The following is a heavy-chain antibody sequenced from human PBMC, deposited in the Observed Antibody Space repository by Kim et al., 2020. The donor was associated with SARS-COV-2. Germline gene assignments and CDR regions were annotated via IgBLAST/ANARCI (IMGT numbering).Heavy chain of an antibody. V-gene: IGHV3-7*01. CDR2: IKQDGSEK. CDR1: GFTFSSYW. Sequence: GGSMRLSCAASGFTFSSYWMSWVRQAPGKGLEWVANIKQDGSEKYYVDSVKGRFTISRDNAKNSLYLQMNRLRAEDTAVYYCARDVRWFGELLNWFDPWGQGTLVTVSS. CDR3: ARDVRWFGELLNWFDP. D-gene: IGHD3-10*01. J-gene: IGHJ5*02.